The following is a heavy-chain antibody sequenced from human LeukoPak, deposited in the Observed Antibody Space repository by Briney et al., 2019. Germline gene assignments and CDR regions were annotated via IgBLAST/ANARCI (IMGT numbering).Heavy chain of an antibody. J-gene: IGHJ6*03. V-gene: IGHV3-73*01. CDR3: ARGHNSSSSGFYYYYMDV. CDR2: IRSETNSYAT. D-gene: IGHD6-6*01. CDR1: GFTFSDSA. Sequence: GGSLRLSCAASGFTFSDSAIHGVRQASGRGLEGVGRIRSETNSYATPYAASVEGRFTISRDDSRNTAYLQMNSLRAEDTAVYYCARGHNSSSSGFYYYYMDVWGRGTTVTVSS.